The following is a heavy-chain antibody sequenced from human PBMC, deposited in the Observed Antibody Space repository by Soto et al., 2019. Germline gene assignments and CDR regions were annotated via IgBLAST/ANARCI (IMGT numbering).Heavy chain of an antibody. J-gene: IGHJ2*01. CDR3: ARAEGDADYADWYFDL. Sequence: PSPTLSLTCAISGDSVSSNSAAWDWIRQSQSRGLEWLGRTYYRSKWYNDYASSVKSRITITPDTSKNQFSLQLNSVTPEDTAVHYCARAEGDADYADWYFDLWGRGTLVTVSS. D-gene: IGHD4-17*01. CDR1: GDSVSSNSAA. V-gene: IGHV6-1*01. CDR2: TYYRSKWYN.